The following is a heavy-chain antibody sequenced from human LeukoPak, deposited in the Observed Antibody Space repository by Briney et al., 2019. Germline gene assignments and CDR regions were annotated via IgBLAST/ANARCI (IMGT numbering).Heavy chain of an antibody. CDR3: VKLGVTFGELSHIENYFDY. CDR1: GFTFSSYA. CDR2: ISGSGGST. D-gene: IGHD3-10*01. V-gene: IGHV3-23*01. J-gene: IGHJ4*02. Sequence: GGSLRLSCAASGFTFSSYAMSWVRQAPGKGLEWVSGISGSGGSTYYADSVKGRFTISRDNSKNTLYLQMNSLRAEDTAVYYCVKLGVTFGELSHIENYFDYCGQGTLVTVSS.